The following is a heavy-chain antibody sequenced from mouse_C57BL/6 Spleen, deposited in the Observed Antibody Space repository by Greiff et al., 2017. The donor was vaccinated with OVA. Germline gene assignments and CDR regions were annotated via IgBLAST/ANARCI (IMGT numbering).Heavy chain of an antibody. J-gene: IGHJ3*01. V-gene: IGHV7-3*01. D-gene: IGHD1-1*01. CDR3: ARDYGSSVGFAY. CDR1: GFTFTDYY. Sequence: DVQLVESGGGLVQPGGSLSLSCAASGFTFTDYYMSWVRQPPGKALEWLGFIRNKANGYTTEYSASVKGRFTISRDNSQSILYLQMNALRAEDSATYYCARDYGSSVGFAYWGQGTLVTVSA. CDR2: IRNKANGYTT.